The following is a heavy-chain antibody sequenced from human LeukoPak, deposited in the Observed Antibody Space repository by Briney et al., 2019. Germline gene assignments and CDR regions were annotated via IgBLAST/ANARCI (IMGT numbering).Heavy chain of an antibody. CDR2: ISYDGSNK. CDR3: ARDQYDSSGYPGGY. J-gene: IGHJ4*02. CDR1: GFTFSSYA. V-gene: IGHV3-30-3*01. Sequence: GGSLRLSCAASGFTFSSYAMHWVCQAPGKGLEWVAVISYDGSNKYYADSVKGRFTISRDNSKNTLYLQMNSLRAEDTAVYYCARDQYDSSGYPGGYWGQGTLVTVSS. D-gene: IGHD3-22*01.